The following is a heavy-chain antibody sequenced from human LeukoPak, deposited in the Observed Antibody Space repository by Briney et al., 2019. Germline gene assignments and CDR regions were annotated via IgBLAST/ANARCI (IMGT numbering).Heavy chain of an antibody. V-gene: IGHV3-11*04. D-gene: IGHD3-22*01. CDR2: ISSSGSTI. Sequence: GGSLRLSCAASGFTFSDYYMSWIRQAPGKGLEWVSYISSSGSTIYYADSVKGRFTISRDNAKNSLYLQMNSLRAEDTAVYYCARFSDYYDGSGYSSDAFDIWGQGTMVTVSS. CDR1: GFTFSDYY. CDR3: ARFSDYYDGSGYSSDAFDI. J-gene: IGHJ3*02.